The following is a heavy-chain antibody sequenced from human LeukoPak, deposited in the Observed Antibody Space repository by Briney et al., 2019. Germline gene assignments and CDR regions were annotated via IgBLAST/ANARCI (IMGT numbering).Heavy chain of an antibody. Sequence: GASVKVSRKASGYTFTSYCMHWVRQASGQGLEWMGIINPSGGSTSYAQKFQGRVTMTRDTSTSTVYMELSSLRSEDTAVYYCARDRRDCSGGSCYGGSWFDPWGQGTLVTVSS. CDR1: GYTFTSYC. CDR3: ARDRRDCSGGSCYGGSWFDP. D-gene: IGHD2-15*01. V-gene: IGHV1-46*01. J-gene: IGHJ5*02. CDR2: INPSGGST.